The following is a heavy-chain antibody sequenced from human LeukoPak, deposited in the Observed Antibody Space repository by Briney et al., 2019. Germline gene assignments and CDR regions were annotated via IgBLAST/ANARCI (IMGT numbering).Heavy chain of an antibody. D-gene: IGHD6-19*01. V-gene: IGHV6-1*01. CDR1: GDSVSSNNGA. J-gene: IGHJ4*02. CDR3: ARDLGNTGWYTLDY. CDR2: TYYRSKWYN. Sequence: SQTLSVTCAISGDSVSSNNGAWNWIRQSPSRGLEWLGRTYYRSKWYNDYAVSMKGRITITPDTSKNQFSLQLNSVTPEDTAVYYCARDLGNTGWYTLDYWGQGTLVTVSS.